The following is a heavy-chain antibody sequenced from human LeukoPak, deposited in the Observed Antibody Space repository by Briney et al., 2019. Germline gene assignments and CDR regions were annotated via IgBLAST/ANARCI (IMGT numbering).Heavy chain of an antibody. CDR2: IYPGDSDT. V-gene: IGHV5-51*01. CDR3: VRHTYCSGGSCYSAAYYYYGMDV. D-gene: IGHD2-15*01. J-gene: IGHJ6*02. Sequence: GESLKISCKGSGYSFTSYWIGWVRQMPGKGLEWMGIIYPGDSDTRYSPSFQGQVTISADKSISTAYLQWSSLKASDTAMYYCVRHTYCSGGSCYSAAYYYYGMDVWGQGTTVTVSS. CDR1: GYSFTSYW.